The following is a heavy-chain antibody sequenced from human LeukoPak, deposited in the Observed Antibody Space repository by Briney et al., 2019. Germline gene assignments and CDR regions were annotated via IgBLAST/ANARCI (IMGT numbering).Heavy chain of an antibody. V-gene: IGHV3-30*02. CDR2: IRYDGSNK. Sequence: GGSLRLSCAASGFTFSSYGMHWVRQAPGKGLEWVAFIRYDGSNKYYADSVKGRFTISRDNSKNTLYLQMNSLRAEDTAVYYCAKDRAVVVVAATVPLYYFDYWGQGTLVTVSS. J-gene: IGHJ4*02. D-gene: IGHD2-15*01. CDR3: AKDRAVVVVAATVPLYYFDY. CDR1: GFTFSSYG.